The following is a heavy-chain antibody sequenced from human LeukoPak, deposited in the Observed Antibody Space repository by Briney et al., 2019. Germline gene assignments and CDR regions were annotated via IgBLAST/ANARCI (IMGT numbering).Heavy chain of an antibody. D-gene: IGHD6-13*01. CDR2: ISGSNIYI. CDR3: AREAGYSSSPGY. V-gene: IGHV3-21*01. Sequence: GGSLRLSCAASGFTFSTYTMNWVRQAPGKGLEWVSSISGSNIYINYADSVKGRFTISRDNAKNSLYLQMNSLRAEDTAVYYCAREAGYSSSPGYWGQGTLVTVSS. CDR1: GFTFSTYT. J-gene: IGHJ4*02.